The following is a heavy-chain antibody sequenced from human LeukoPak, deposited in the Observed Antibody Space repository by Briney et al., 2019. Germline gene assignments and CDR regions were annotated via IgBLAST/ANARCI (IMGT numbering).Heavy chain of an antibody. V-gene: IGHV1-24*01. J-gene: IGHJ4*02. Sequence: ASVKVSCKVSGYTLTELSMHWVRQAPGKGLEWMGGFDPEDGETIYAQKFQGRVTMTEDTSTDTAYMELSSLRSEDTAVYYCATKVSSSWYQFWDYWGQGTLVTVSS. CDR1: GYTLTELS. CDR3: ATKVSSSWYQFWDY. D-gene: IGHD6-13*01. CDR2: FDPEDGET.